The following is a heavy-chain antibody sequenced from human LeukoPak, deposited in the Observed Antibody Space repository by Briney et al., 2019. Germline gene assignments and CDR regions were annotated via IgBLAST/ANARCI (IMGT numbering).Heavy chain of an antibody. CDR2: IIPIFGTA. CDR3: ATTLAYYYYGMDV. J-gene: IGHJ6*02. CDR1: GGTFSSYA. Sequence: SVKVSCKASGGTFSSYAISWVRQAPGQGLEWMGGIIPIFGTANYAQKFQGRVTITADESTSTAYMELSSLRSEDTAVYYCATTLAYYYYGMDVWGQGTTVTVSS. V-gene: IGHV1-69*13.